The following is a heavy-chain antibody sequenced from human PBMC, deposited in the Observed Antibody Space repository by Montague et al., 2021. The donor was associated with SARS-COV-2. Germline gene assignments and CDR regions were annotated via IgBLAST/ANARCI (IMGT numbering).Heavy chain of an antibody. V-gene: IGHV4-59*01. CDR2: IYDGGAV. D-gene: IGHD4-23*01. J-gene: IGHJ3*02. CDR3: VRDHPYGGPRGAYDI. CDR1: GGFITGYY. Sequence: SETLSLTCTVSGGFITGYYWSWLRRSPGKGLEWIAYIYDGGAVNYNPSLGIRVTISTDTSKNQLSLKVNSVTAADTAVYYCVRDHPYGGPRGAYDIWGQGTVVTVSS.